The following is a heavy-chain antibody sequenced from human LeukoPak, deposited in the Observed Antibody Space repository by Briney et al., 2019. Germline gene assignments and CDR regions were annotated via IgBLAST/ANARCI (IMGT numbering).Heavy chain of an antibody. V-gene: IGHV1-69*05. J-gene: IGHJ5*02. D-gene: IGHD2-21*01. CDR2: IIPIFHTT. CDR3: ARDGKRGGGDWVRGQRRGAWFDP. Sequence: SVKVSWKASGGTLSSHGISWVRQAPGQGLEWMGGIIPIFHTTNYAQNFEDRLTITTDESTNTVYMELSSLRSEDTAVYYCARDGKRGGGDWVRGQRRGAWFDPWGQGTLVTVSS. CDR1: GGTLSSHG.